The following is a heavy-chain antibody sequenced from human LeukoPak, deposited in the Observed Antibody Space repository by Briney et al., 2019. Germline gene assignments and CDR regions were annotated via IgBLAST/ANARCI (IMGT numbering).Heavy chain of an antibody. Sequence: GGSLRLSCAASGFTFRNYGMNWVRQAPGKGLEWVSYISSSSSSINYADSVKGRFTISRDNSKNTLYLQMNSLRAEDTAVYYCARGPSGYHNTGGQGTLVTVSS. CDR2: ISSSSSSI. CDR3: ARGPSGYHNT. V-gene: IGHV3-48*01. CDR1: GFTFRNYG. D-gene: IGHD5-12*01. J-gene: IGHJ4*02.